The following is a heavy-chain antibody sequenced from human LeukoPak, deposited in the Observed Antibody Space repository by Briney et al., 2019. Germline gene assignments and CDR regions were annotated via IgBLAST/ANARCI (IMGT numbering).Heavy chain of an antibody. D-gene: IGHD3-22*01. CDR3: ARETEFYSSGST. V-gene: IGHV1-2*02. CDR1: GYTFTGYY. Sequence: ASVKVSCKASGYTFTGYYMHWVRQASGQGLEWMGWINPNSGGTNYAQKFQGRVTMTRDTSISTAYMELSRLRSDGTAVYYCARETEFYSSGSTWGQGTLVTVSS. CDR2: INPNSGGT. J-gene: IGHJ4*02.